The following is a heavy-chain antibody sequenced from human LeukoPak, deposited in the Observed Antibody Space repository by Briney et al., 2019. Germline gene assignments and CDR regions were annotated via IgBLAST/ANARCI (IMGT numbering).Heavy chain of an antibody. CDR2: IWYDGSNK. D-gene: IGHD2-2*01. CDR1: GFTFSSYG. Sequence: GRSLRLSCAASGFTFSSYGMHWVRQAPGKGLEWVAVIWYDGSNKYYADFVRGRFTTSRDNSKNTLYLQMNSLRAEDTAVYYCARDTSSRDYYGMDVWGQGTTVTVSS. J-gene: IGHJ6*02. V-gene: IGHV3-33*01. CDR3: ARDTSSRDYYGMDV.